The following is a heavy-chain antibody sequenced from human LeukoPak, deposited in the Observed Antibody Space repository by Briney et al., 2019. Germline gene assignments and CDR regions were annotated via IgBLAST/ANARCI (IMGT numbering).Heavy chain of an antibody. D-gene: IGHD3-22*01. J-gene: IGHJ3*01. CDR3: ASGHYYDSSGPSPL. V-gene: IGHV3-74*01. Sequence: PGGSLKLSCAASGFTFSSYWMHWVRQAPGKGLVWVSRINSDGSTTNYADSVKGRFTISRDNAKNSLYLQMNSLRAEDTAVYYCASGHYYDSSGPSPLWGQGTMVTVSS. CDR1: GFTFSSYW. CDR2: INSDGSTT.